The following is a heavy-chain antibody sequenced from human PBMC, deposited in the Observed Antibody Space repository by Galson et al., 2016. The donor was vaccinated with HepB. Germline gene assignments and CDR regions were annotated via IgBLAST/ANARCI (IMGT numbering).Heavy chain of an antibody. V-gene: IGHV1-69*10. CDR1: GGTFSGYA. Sequence: SVKVSCKASGGTFSGYAISWVRQAPGQGLEWMGGIIPLLGTANYAQKFRDRVSITADLATDTAYVALRSLRSEDAAVYYCARENREFWGNCSGGTCDYYYYGMDAWGQGTTVTVSS. D-gene: IGHD2-15*01. CDR2: IIPLLGTA. J-gene: IGHJ6*02. CDR3: ARENREFWGNCSGGTCDYYYYGMDA.